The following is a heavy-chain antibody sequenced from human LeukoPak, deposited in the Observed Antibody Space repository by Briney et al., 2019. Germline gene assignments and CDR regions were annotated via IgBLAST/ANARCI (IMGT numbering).Heavy chain of an antibody. V-gene: IGHV1-69*13. D-gene: IGHD2-15*01. J-gene: IGHJ5*02. CDR1: GGTFSSYA. CDR2: IIPILGTA. CDR3: ARGNCSGGSCPLDSWFDP. Sequence: SVKVSCKASGGTFSSYAISWVRQAPGQGLEWMGGIIPILGTANYAQKFQGRVTITADESTSTAYMELSSLRSEDTAVYYCARGNCSGGSCPLDSWFDPWGQGTLVTVSS.